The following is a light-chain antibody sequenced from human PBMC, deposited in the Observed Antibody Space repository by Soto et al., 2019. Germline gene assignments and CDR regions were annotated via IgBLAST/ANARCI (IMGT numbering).Light chain of an antibody. Sequence: EIVLTQSPATLSLSSGERATLSCRASQSIGTYLAWYQHIPGQAPRLLIYDVSNRATGIPARFSGSGSVTDFTLTISSPGPEDFAVYYCQQRYNWPNTFGQGTKLEIK. CDR1: QSIGTY. CDR3: QQRYNWPNT. V-gene: IGKV3-11*01. J-gene: IGKJ2*01. CDR2: DVS.